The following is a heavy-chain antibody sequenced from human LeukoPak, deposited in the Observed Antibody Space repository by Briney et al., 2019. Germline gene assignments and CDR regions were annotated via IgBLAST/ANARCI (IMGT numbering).Heavy chain of an antibody. Sequence: ASVKVSCKASGGTFSSYAISWVRQAPGQGLERMGGIIPIFGTASYAQKFQGRVTITTDESTSTAYMELSSLRSEDTAVYYCARGEYCSGGSCRYSVYYYYMDVWGKGTTVTVSS. D-gene: IGHD2-15*01. V-gene: IGHV1-69*05. CDR3: ARGEYCSGGSCRYSVYYYYMDV. J-gene: IGHJ6*03. CDR2: IIPIFGTA. CDR1: GGTFSSYA.